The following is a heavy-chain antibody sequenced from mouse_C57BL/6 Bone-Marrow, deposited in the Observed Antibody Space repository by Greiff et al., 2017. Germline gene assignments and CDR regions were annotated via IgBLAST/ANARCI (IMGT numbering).Heavy chain of an antibody. Sequence: QVQLQQPGAELVKPGASVKMSCKASGYTFTSYCITWVKQRPGQGLEWIGDIYPGSGSTNYNEKFKSKATLTVDTSSSTAYMQLSSLRSEDSGVYYFARKLIYWGQGTTLTGSS. CDR2: IYPGSGST. V-gene: IGHV1-55*01. CDR3: ARKLIY. D-gene: IGHD2-4*01. CDR1: GYTFTSYC. J-gene: IGHJ2*01.